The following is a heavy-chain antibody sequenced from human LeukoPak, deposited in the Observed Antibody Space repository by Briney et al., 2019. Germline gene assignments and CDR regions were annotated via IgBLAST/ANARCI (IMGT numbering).Heavy chain of an antibody. CDR2: MNPNIGNT. Sequence: GASVRVSCKAAGSIFTSYVINWVREAAGQGLEWMGWMNPNIGNTGYAQKFQGRVTMTRNTSISTAYMELSSLRSADTAVYYCARPRHYYYGMDVWGQGTTVTVSS. CDR3: ARPRHYYYGMDV. CDR1: GSIFTSYV. V-gene: IGHV1-8*01. J-gene: IGHJ6*02.